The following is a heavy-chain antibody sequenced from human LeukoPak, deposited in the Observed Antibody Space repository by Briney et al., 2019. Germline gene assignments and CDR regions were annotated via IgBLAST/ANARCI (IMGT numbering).Heavy chain of an antibody. CDR2: FDPEDGET. J-gene: IGHJ4*02. V-gene: IGHV1-24*01. Sequence: ASVKVSCKVSGYTLTELSMHWVRQAPGKGLEWMGGFDPEDGETIYAQKFQGRVTMTEDTPTDTAYMELSSLRSEDTAVYYCATYDFWSGYYTHWGQGTLVTVSS. CDR1: GYTLTELS. D-gene: IGHD3-3*01. CDR3: ATYDFWSGYYTH.